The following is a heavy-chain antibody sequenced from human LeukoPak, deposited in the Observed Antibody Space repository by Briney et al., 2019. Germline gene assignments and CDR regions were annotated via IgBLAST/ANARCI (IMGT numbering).Heavy chain of an antibody. CDR3: AMSRDGYNGLDY. CDR2: INSDGSST. D-gene: IGHD5-24*01. V-gene: IGHV3-74*01. CDR1: GFTFSSYW. Sequence: GGSLRLSCAASGFTFSSYWMHWVRQAPGKGLVWVSRINSDGSSTSYADSVKGRFTISRDNAKNTLYLQMNSLRAEDTAVYYCAMSRDGYNGLDYWGQGTLVTVSS. J-gene: IGHJ4*02.